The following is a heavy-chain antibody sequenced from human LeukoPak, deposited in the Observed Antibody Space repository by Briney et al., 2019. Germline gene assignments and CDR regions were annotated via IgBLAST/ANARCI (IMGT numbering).Heavy chain of an antibody. CDR1: GYTFTGYY. CDR3: ARASMIVVNFPFDY. V-gene: IGHV1-2*06. Sequence: ASVKVSCKASGYTFTGYYMHWVRQAPGQGLEWMGRINPNSGGTNYAQKFQGRVTMTRDTSISTVYMELSRLRSDDTAVYYRARASMIVVNFPFDYWGQGTLVTVSS. CDR2: INPNSGGT. D-gene: IGHD3-22*01. J-gene: IGHJ4*02.